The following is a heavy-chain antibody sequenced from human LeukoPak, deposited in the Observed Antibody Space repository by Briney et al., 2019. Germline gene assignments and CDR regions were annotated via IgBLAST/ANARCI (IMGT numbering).Heavy chain of an antibody. J-gene: IGHJ6*02. CDR3: ARRRGYSYGSHFYGMDV. CDR2: IYPGDSDT. V-gene: IGHV5-51*01. D-gene: IGHD5-18*01. Sequence: GESLQISCQGSGYSFTSYWIGWVRQMPGKGLEWMGIIYPGDSDTRYSPSFQGQVTISADKSISTAYLQWSSLKASDTAMYYCARRRGYSYGSHFYGMDVWGQGTTVTVSS. CDR1: GYSFTSYW.